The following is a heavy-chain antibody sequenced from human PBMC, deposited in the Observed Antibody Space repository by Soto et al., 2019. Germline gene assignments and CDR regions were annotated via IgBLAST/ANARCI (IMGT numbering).Heavy chain of an antibody. Sequence: PSETLSLTCTVSGGSISSYYWSWIRQPPGKGLEWIGYIYYSGSTNYNPSLKSRVTISVDTSKNQFSLKLSSVTAADTAVYYCSRGSHCSGGSCYMAFDIWGQGTMVTVSS. V-gene: IGHV4-59*08. CDR2: IYYSGST. J-gene: IGHJ3*02. CDR1: GGSISSYY. D-gene: IGHD2-15*01. CDR3: SRGSHCSGGSCYMAFDI.